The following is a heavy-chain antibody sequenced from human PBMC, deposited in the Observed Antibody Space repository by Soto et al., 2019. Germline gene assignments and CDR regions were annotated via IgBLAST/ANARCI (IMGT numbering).Heavy chain of an antibody. CDR3: ARVNPYHSSGYYSEYFLH. V-gene: IGHV4-34*01. CDR1: GGSFSGYY. D-gene: IGHD3-22*01. CDR2: INHSGST. Sequence: QVQLQQWGAGLLKPSETLSLTCAVYGGSFSGYYWSWIRQPPGKGLEWIGEINHSGSTNYNPSLKSRVTISVDTSKSQFSLKLSSVTAADTAVYYCARVNPYHSSGYYSEYFLHWGQGTLVTVSS. J-gene: IGHJ1*01.